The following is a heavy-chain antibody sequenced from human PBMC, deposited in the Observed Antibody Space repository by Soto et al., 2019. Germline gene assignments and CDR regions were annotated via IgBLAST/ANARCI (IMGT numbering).Heavy chain of an antibody. CDR3: ARDMVRGGGMDV. J-gene: IGHJ6*02. D-gene: IGHD3-10*01. CDR1: GFTFSSYA. V-gene: IGHV3-30-3*01. CDR2: ISYDGSNK. Sequence: QVQLVASGGGVVQPGRSLRLSCAASGFTFSSYAMHWGRQAPGKGLGWVAVISYDGSNKYYAESVKGRFTISIDNSKITLYEQMDSWRAGDVAVYYCARDMVRGGGMDVWGQGTTVTVSS.